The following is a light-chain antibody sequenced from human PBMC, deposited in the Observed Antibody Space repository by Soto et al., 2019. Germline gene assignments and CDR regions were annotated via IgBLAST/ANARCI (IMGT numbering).Light chain of an antibody. J-gene: IGLJ1*01. Sequence: QSVLTQPASVSGSPGQSITISCTGTSSDVGAYNSVSWYQQEPGKAPRLLIYEVTNRPSGVSSRFSGSKSANTASLTISGLQADDEADYYCSSYTRSSNFVFGNGTKVTV. CDR2: EVT. CDR1: SSDVGAYNS. V-gene: IGLV2-14*01. CDR3: SSYTRSSNFV.